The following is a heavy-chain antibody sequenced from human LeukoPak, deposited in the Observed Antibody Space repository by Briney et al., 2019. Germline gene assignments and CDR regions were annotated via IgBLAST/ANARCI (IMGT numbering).Heavy chain of an antibody. V-gene: IGHV3-30*18. CDR1: GFTFSSYG. Sequence: GRSLRLSCAASGFTFSSYGMHWVRQAPGKGLEWVAVIPYDGSNKYYADSVKGRFTISRDNSKNTLYLQMNSLRAEDTAVYYCAKGDYGDYTPPDYWGQGTLVTVSS. J-gene: IGHJ4*02. D-gene: IGHD4-17*01. CDR3: AKGDYGDYTPPDY. CDR2: IPYDGSNK.